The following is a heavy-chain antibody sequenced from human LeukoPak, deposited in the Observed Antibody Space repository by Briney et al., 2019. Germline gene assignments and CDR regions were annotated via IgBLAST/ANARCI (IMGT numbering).Heavy chain of an antibody. D-gene: IGHD1-1*01. CDR2: INPNSGGT. CDR3: ARDKGLERRGTFDY. V-gene: IGHV1-2*02. J-gene: IGHJ4*02. CDR1: GYTLTGYY. Sequence: GASVKVSCKASGYTLTGYYMHWVRQAPGQGLEWMGWINPNSGGTNYAQKFQGRVTMTRDTSISTAYMELSRLRSDDTAVYYCARDKGLERRGTFDYWGQGTLVTVSS.